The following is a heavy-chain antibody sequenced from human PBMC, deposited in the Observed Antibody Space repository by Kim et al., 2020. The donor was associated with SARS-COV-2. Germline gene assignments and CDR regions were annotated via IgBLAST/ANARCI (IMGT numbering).Heavy chain of an antibody. CDR1: GGSFSGYY. D-gene: IGHD6-13*01. J-gene: IGHJ5*02. CDR2: INHSGST. Sequence: SETLSLTCAVYGGSFSGYYWSWIRQPPGKGLEWIGEINHSGSTNYNPSLKSRVTISVDTSKNQFSLKLSSVTAADTAVYYCARGRYSSSWYGGPGWFDPWGQGTLVTVSS. V-gene: IGHV4-34*01. CDR3: ARGRYSSSWYGGPGWFDP.